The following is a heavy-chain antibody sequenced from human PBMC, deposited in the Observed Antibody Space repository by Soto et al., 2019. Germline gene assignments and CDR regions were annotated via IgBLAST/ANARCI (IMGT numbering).Heavy chain of an antibody. D-gene: IGHD6-19*01. Sequence: QAQLVQSGAEVKKTGASVKVSCKASGYTFTSYDISWVRQAAGQGLEWMGWINLNSGHTDYAQKFQGRVTMTRNTSMSTAYMEVGSLTSEDTAVYYCAGGRGWRDYWGQGTLVTVSS. V-gene: IGHV1-8*01. CDR3: AGGRGWRDY. CDR1: GYTFTSYD. J-gene: IGHJ4*02. CDR2: INLNSGHT.